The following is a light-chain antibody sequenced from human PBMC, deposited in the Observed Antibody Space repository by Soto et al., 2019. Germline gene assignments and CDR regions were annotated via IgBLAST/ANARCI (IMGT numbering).Light chain of an antibody. CDR3: QQYGSSRNT. V-gene: IGKV3-20*01. Sequence: EIVLTQSPGTLSLPPGERATLSCRASQSVSSSYLAWYQQKPGQAPRLLLYGASSRATGIPDRFSGSGSGTDFTLTISRLEPEDFAVYYCQQYGSSRNTFGGGTKVEIK. CDR1: QSVSSSY. J-gene: IGKJ4*01. CDR2: GAS.